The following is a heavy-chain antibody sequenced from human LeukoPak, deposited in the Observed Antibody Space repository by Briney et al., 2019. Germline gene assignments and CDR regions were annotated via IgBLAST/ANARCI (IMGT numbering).Heavy chain of an antibody. CDR3: ARDNDYGGAFDI. Sequence: SVKVSCKASGGTFSSYAISWVRQAPGQGLEWMGRVIPILGIANYAQKFQGRVTITADKSTSTAYMELSSLRSEDTAVYYCARDNDYGGAFDIWGQGTMVTVSS. CDR1: GGTFSSYA. D-gene: IGHD4-23*01. CDR2: VIPILGIA. V-gene: IGHV1-69*04. J-gene: IGHJ3*02.